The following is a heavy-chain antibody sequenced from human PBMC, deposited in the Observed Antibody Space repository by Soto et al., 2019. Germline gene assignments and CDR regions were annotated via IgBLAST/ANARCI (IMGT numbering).Heavy chain of an antibody. J-gene: IGHJ6*02. CDR3: ARDSIITIFGVVTYGMDV. CDR1: GVAMTYGGYS. CDR2: IGHLETT. V-gene: IGHV4-61*08. D-gene: IGHD3-3*01. Sequence: PSETLSLSCSVSGVAMTYGGYSWSWIRQSPEKGLEWLGYIGHLETTNYNPSLKSRVTLSVDTTKNQFSLRLSSVTAADTAVYYCARDSIITIFGVVTYGMDVWGQGTTVTVSS.